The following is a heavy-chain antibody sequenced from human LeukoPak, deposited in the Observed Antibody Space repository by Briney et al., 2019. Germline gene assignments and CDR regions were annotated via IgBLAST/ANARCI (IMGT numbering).Heavy chain of an antibody. J-gene: IGHJ6*03. CDR3: ARDQYDFWSGSTTPDYMDV. V-gene: IGHV1-18*01. Sequence: ASVTVSFKSSVYTFTSYGISWVRQAPGQGLEWMGWISAYNGNTNYAQKLQGRVTMTTDTSTSTAYMELRSLRSDDTAVYYCARDQYDFWSGSTTPDYMDVWGKGTTVTVSS. D-gene: IGHD3-3*01. CDR1: VYTFTSYG. CDR2: ISAYNGNT.